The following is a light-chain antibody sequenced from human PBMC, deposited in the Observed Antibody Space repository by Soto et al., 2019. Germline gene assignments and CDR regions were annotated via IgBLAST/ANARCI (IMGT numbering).Light chain of an antibody. CDR2: TAT. J-gene: IGKJ4*01. CDR3: QQVNSYPLT. Sequence: DIHLTQSPSLLSASVGDRVTITCRASQGISQYVAWYQQKPGKAPKLPIYTATVLQGGVPSRFSGTGSDTEFILTISSLQPEDFATYYCQQVNSYPLTFGGGTKVDIK. V-gene: IGKV1-9*01. CDR1: QGISQY.